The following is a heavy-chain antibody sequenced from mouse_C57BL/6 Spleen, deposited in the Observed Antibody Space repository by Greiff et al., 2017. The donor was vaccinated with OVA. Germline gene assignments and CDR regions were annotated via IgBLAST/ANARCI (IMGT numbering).Heavy chain of an antibody. Sequence: VKLMESGPGLVQPSQSLSITCTVSGFSLTSYGVHWVRQPPGKGLEWLGVIWSGGSTDYNAAFISRLSISKDNSKSQVFFKMNSLQADDTAIYYCAKMYYYAMDYWGQGTSVTVSS. V-gene: IGHV2-4*01. CDR3: AKMYYYAMDY. J-gene: IGHJ4*01. CDR2: IWSGGST. CDR1: GFSLTSYG.